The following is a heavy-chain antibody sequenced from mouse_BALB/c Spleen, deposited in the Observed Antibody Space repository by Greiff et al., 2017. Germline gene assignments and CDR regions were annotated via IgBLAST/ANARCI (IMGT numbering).Heavy chain of an antibody. V-gene: IGHV5-6-3*01. CDR3: ARLYYDYDWFAY. J-gene: IGHJ3*01. D-gene: IGHD2-4*01. Sequence: EVQLVESGGGLVQPGGSLKLSCAASGFTFSSYGMSWVRQTPDKRLELVATINSNGGSTYYPDSVKGRFTISRDNAKNTLYLQMSSLKSEDTAMYYCARLYYDYDWFAYWGQGTLVTVSA. CDR2: INSNGGST. CDR1: GFTFSSYG.